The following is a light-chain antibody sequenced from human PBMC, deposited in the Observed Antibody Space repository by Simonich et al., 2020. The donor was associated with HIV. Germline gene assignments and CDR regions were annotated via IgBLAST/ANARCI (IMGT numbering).Light chain of an antibody. CDR2: GAS. CDR1: QSVSSNF. J-gene: IGKJ2*01. CDR3: QQYGSSPFT. V-gene: IGKV3-20*01. Sequence: EIVLTQSPGTLSLSPGERATLSCRSSQSVSSNFLAGYQKKPVLAPRPLIYGASSRATGIPDRFSGSGSGTDLSLTISRMEPEDFAVYYCQQYGSSPFTFGQGTNLEIK.